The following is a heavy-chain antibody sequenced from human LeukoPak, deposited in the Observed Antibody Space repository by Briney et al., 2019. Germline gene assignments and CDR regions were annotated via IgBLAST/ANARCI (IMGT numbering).Heavy chain of an antibody. D-gene: IGHD6-6*01. V-gene: IGHV3-33*06. J-gene: IGHJ6*03. CDR1: GFTFSSYG. CDR3: AKAGYSSSSFDYYYYYMAV. CDR2: IWYDGSNK. Sequence: GGSLRLSCAASGFTFSSYGMHWVRQAPGKGLEWVALIWYDGSNKYYADSVKGRFTISRDNSKNTLYLQMNNLRAEDTAVYYCAKAGYSSSSFDYYYYYMAVWGKGTTVTVSS.